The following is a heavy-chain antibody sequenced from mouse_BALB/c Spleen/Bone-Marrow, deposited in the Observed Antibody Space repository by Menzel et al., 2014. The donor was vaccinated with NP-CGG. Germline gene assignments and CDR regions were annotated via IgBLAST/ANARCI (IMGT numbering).Heavy chain of an antibody. V-gene: IGHV1-54*01. CDR1: GYAFTNYL. CDR2: INPGSGGT. Sequence: QVQLQQPGAELVRPGTSVKVSCTASGYAFTNYLIEWVKQRPGQGLEWIGVINPGSGGTNYNETFKGKATLTADKSSSTAYMQHSNLTTDDSAVYFCARDGDYDEGYAIDYWGQGTSVTVSS. J-gene: IGHJ4*01. D-gene: IGHD2-4*01. CDR3: ARDGDYDEGYAIDY.